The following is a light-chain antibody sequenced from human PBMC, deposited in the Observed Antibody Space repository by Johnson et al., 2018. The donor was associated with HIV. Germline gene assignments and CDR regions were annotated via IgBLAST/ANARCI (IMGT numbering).Light chain of an antibody. J-gene: IGLJ1*01. Sequence: QSVLTQPPSVSAAPGQKVSISCSGSSSNIGNGYVSWYQQLPGTAPKLLIYDNNKRPSGIPDRFSGSKSGASATLGITGLQTGDEADYYCATWDRSLSAGGVFGTGTKVTVL. CDR3: ATWDRSLSAGGV. CDR2: DNN. V-gene: IGLV1-51*01. CDR1: SSNIGNGY.